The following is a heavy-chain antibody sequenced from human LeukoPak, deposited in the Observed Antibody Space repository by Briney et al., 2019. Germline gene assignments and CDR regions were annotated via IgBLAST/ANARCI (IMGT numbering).Heavy chain of an antibody. Sequence: SETLSLTCAVSGYSISSGYYWGWIRQPPGKGLEWIGSIYHSGSTYYNPSLKSRVTISVDTSKNQFSLKRSSVTAADTAVYYCARHLFVAGFDYWGQGTLVTVSS. J-gene: IGHJ4*02. CDR1: GYSISSGYY. CDR2: IYHSGST. CDR3: ARHLFVAGFDY. D-gene: IGHD6-19*01. V-gene: IGHV4-38-2*01.